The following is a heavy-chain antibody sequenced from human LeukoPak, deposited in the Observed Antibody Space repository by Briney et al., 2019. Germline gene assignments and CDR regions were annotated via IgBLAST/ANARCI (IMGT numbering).Heavy chain of an antibody. CDR3: ASTVVTSAEYFQH. CDR2: IFHSGKT. V-gene: IGHV4-38-2*02. J-gene: IGHJ1*01. D-gene: IGHD4-23*01. CDR1: GFSINIGYY. Sequence: KTSETLSLTCNVSGFSINIGYYWGWIRQPPGKGLEWIGSIFHSGKTYYNSSLKSRVTISIDTSKNQFSLKLSSVTAADTAVYYCASTVVTSAEYFQHWGQGTLVTVSS.